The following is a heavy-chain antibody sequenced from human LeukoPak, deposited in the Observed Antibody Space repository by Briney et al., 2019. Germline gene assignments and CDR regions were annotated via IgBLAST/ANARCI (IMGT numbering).Heavy chain of an antibody. CDR2: IYSGGGT. CDR1: GFTVSNNY. Sequence: GGSLRLSCAASGFTVSNNYMSWVRRAAGKGLEWVALIYSGGGTYYADSVKGRFTISRDNSKNTLHLQMNSLRAEDTAVYYCVRNSGELGAWGQGTLVTVSS. J-gene: IGHJ5*02. V-gene: IGHV3-53*01. CDR3: VRNSGELGA. D-gene: IGHD2-21*01.